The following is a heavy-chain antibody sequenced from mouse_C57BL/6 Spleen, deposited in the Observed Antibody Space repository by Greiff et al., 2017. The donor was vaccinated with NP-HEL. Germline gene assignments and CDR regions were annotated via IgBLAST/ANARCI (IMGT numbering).Heavy chain of an antibody. CDR2: IDPEDGET. J-gene: IGHJ4*01. CDR1: GFNITDYY. Sequence: VHVKQSGAELVKPGASVKLSCTASGFNITDYYMHWVKQRTEQGLEWIGRIDPEDGETKYAPKFQGKATITADTSSNTAYLQLSSLTSEDTAVYYCARSKAAQATNYAMDYWGQGTSVTVSS. V-gene: IGHV14-2*01. CDR3: ARSKAAQATNYAMDY. D-gene: IGHD3-2*02.